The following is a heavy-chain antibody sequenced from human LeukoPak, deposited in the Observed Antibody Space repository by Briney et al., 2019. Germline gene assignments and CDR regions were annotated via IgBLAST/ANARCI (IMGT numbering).Heavy chain of an antibody. CDR1: GYTFTGYY. J-gene: IGHJ4*02. V-gene: IGHV1-2*04. Sequence: ASVTVSCKASGYTFTGYYMHWVRQAPGQGLGWMGWINPNSGGTNYAQKFQGWVTMTRDTSISTAYMELSRLRSDDTAVYYCARDRDSHFDYWGQGTLVTVSS. CDR3: ARDRDSHFDY. CDR2: INPNSGGT. D-gene: IGHD5-18*01.